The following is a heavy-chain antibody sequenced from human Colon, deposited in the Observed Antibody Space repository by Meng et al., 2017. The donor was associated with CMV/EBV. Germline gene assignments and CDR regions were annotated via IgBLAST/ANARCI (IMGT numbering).Heavy chain of an antibody. CDR1: GDSISSNSAA. CDR3: ARVLLWFGGRQYYGMDV. CDR2: AYYRSKWYN. Sequence: SQTLSLTCDISGDSISSNSAAWNWIRLSPSRGLEWLGRAYYRSKWYNDYAVSVKCLITINGDTSKNQFSLQLNSVTPEDTAVYYCARVLLWFGGRQYYGMDVWGQGTTVTVSS. J-gene: IGHJ6*02. D-gene: IGHD3-10*01. V-gene: IGHV6-1*01.